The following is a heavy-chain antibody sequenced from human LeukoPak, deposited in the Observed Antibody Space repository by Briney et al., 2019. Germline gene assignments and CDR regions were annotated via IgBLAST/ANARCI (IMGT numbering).Heavy chain of an antibody. CDR2: VYYTGST. D-gene: IGHD2-15*01. V-gene: IGHV4-59*01. J-gene: IGHJ4*02. CDR1: GGSISSYY. Sequence: SETLSLTCTVSGGSISSYYWSWIRQPPGKGLEWIGYVYYTGSTNYNSFLKSRVTISVETSKNQFSLKLNSVTAADTAVYYCARGFCSSGSCYRTFFDYWGQGTLVTVSS. CDR3: ARGFCSSGSCYRTFFDY.